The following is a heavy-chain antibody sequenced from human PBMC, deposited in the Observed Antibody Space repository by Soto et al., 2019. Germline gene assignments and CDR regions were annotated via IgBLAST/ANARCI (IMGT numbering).Heavy chain of an antibody. J-gene: IGHJ5*02. V-gene: IGHV1-69*13. CDR1: GGTFSSYA. Sequence: SVKVSCKASGGTFSSYAISWVRQAPGQGLEWMGGIIPIFGTANYAQKFQGRVTITADESTSTAYMELSSLRSEDTAVYYCARVIAVAGTGWFDPWGQGTLVTVSS. D-gene: IGHD6-19*01. CDR3: ARVIAVAGTGWFDP. CDR2: IIPIFGTA.